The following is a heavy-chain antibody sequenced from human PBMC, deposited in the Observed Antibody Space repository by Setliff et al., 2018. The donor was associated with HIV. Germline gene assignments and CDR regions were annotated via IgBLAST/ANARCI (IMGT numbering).Heavy chain of an antibody. J-gene: IGHJ6*03. D-gene: IGHD3-10*01. CDR1: GGSFSGYY. CDR2: INHSGST. Sequence: PSETLSLTCAVYGGSFSGYYWSWIRQPPGKGLEWIGEINHSGSTNYNPSLKSRVTISVDTSKNQFSLKLNSVTAADTAVYYCARGVWFGLYYYYMDVWGKGTTVTVSS. V-gene: IGHV4-34*01. CDR3: ARGVWFGLYYYYMDV.